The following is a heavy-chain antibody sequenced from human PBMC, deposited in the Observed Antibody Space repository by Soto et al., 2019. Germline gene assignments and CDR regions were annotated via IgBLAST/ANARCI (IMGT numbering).Heavy chain of an antibody. Sequence: QLHLRESGPGLVKPSETLSLTCTVSGGSITSSSYYWGWIRQPPGKGLEWIGSIYYSGSTYYNPSPKXRXTXXGDTSKNQFSLKLSSVTAADTAVYYCATQEVGGTYVYTFDPWGQGTLVTVSS. CDR1: GGSITSSSYY. CDR2: IYYSGST. CDR3: ATQEVGGTYVYTFDP. J-gene: IGHJ5*02. D-gene: IGHD1-26*01. V-gene: IGHV4-39*01.